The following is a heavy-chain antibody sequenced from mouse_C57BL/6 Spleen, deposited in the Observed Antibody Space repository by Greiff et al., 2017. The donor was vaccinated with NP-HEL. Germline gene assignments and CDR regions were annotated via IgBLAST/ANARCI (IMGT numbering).Heavy chain of an antibody. Sequence: EVQLQQSGPELVKPGASVKISCKASGYSFTGYYMNWVKQSPEKSLEWIGEINPSTGGTTYNQKFKAKATLTVDKSSSTAYMQLKSLTSEDSAVYYCARKIRLRGYAMDYWGQGTSVTVSS. V-gene: IGHV1-42*01. J-gene: IGHJ4*01. D-gene: IGHD2-2*01. CDR1: GYSFTGYY. CDR2: INPSTGGT. CDR3: ARKIRLRGYAMDY.